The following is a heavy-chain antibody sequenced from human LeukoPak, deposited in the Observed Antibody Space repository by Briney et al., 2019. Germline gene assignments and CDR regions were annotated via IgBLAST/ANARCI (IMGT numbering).Heavy chain of an antibody. J-gene: IGHJ4*02. CDR1: GFTFSSYS. Sequence: GGSLRLSCAASGFTFSSYSMNWVRQAPGKGLEWISFINRPGNGIYYADSVKGRFTSSRDNAKNSLFLQMNSLRAEDTAVYYCARQTDISGSFSDYWGQGTLVTVSS. CDR2: INRPGNGI. D-gene: IGHD3-22*01. CDR3: ARQTDISGSFSDY. V-gene: IGHV3-48*04.